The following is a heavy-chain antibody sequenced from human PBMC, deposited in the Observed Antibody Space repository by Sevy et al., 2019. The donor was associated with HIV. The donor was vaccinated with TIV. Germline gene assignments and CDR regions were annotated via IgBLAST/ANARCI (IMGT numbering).Heavy chain of an antibody. CDR2: LSFGCGEI. J-gene: IGHJ4*02. D-gene: IGHD2-8*01. CDR3: AREGCTKPHDY. CDR1: GFTSSKHS. V-gene: IGHV3-23*01. Sequence: GESLKISCAASGFTSSKHSMSWVRQPPGKGLEWVSTLSFGCGEINYADSVKGRFTISRDNSKSSVYLQMNNLRPEDTAVYYCAREGCTKPHDYWGQGTLVTVSS.